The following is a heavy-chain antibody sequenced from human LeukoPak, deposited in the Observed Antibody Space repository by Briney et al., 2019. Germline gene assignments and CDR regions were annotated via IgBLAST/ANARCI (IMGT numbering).Heavy chain of an antibody. V-gene: IGHV3-33*01. CDR1: GFTFSSYG. D-gene: IGHD3-9*01. CDR2: IWYDGSNK. J-gene: IGHJ4*02. Sequence: GGSLRLSCAASGFTFSSYGMHWVRQAPGKGLEWVAVIWYDGSNKYYADSVKGRFTISRDNSKNTLYLQMNSLRAEDTAVYYCARATYYDILTGYSRGSDFDYWGQGTLVTVSS. CDR3: ARATYYDILTGYSRGSDFDY.